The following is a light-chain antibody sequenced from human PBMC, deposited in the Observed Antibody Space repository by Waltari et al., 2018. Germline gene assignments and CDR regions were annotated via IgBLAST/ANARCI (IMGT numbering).Light chain of an antibody. J-gene: IGLJ3*02. CDR3: VLSMGSGIWV. CDR1: SGSVSTTYS. CDR2: DTN. Sequence: QTVVTQEPSLSVSPGGTVTLTCGLSSGSVSTTYSPSWYHQAPGQAPRTPIFDTNTRSSGVPDRFSGSILDNKAALTITGAQADDESDYYCVLSMGSGIWVFGGGTKLTVL. V-gene: IGLV8-61*01.